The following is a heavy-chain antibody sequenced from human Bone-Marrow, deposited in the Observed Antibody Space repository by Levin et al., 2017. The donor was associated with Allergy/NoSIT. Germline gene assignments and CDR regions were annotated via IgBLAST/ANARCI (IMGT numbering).Heavy chain of an antibody. CDR3: TTYISSWYYFDN. J-gene: IGHJ4*02. D-gene: IGHD6-13*01. CDR1: GISFSNAW. V-gene: IGHV3-15*01. CDR2: IKSKTDGGTA. Sequence: GGSLRLSCTASGISFSNAWMSWARQAPGKGLEWVGRIKSKTDGGTADYASPVKGRFTISRDDSRNTLYLQMNSLKTEDTAVYYCTTYISSWYYFDNWGQGTLVTVSS.